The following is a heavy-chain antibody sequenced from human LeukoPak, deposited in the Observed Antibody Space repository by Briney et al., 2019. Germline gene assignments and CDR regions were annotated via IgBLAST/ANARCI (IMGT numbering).Heavy chain of an antibody. V-gene: IGHV1-46*01. D-gene: IGHD3-9*01. CDR2: INPSGGST. CDR3: ARGLVLTGYYRPHYFDY. J-gene: IGHJ4*02. Sequence: ASVKVSCKASGYTFTSYYMHWVRQAPGQGLEWMGIINPSGGSTSYAQKFQGRVTMTTDTSTSTAYMELRSLRSDDTAVYYCARGLVLTGYYRPHYFDYWGQGTLVTVSS. CDR1: GYTFTSYY.